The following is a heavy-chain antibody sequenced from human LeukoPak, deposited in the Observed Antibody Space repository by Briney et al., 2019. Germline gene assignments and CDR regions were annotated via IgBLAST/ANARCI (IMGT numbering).Heavy chain of an antibody. CDR1: GYSISSCYY. D-gene: IGHD1-14*01. CDR3: ARDPGPDWWYFDY. V-gene: IGHV4-38-2*02. J-gene: IGHJ4*02. Sequence: PSETLSLTCTVSGYSISSCYYWGWIRQPPGKGLEWIGSIYHSGSTYYNPYLKSRVTISVDTSKNQFSLKLSSVTAADTAVYYCARDPGPDWWYFDYWGQGTLVTVSS. CDR2: IYHSGST.